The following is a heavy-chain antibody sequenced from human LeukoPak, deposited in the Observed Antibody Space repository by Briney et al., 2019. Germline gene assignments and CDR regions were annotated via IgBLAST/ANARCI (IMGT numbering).Heavy chain of an antibody. CDR3: ARTFRSGDGYKVGYFDY. CDR1: GFTVSHNY. CDR2: IYSGGST. Sequence: PGGSLRLSCAASGFTVSHNYMSRVRQAPGKGLEWVSVIYSGGSTNYADSVKGRFTISRDNSKNTLYLQMNSLRAEDTAVYYCARTFRSGDGYKVGYFDYWGQGTLVTVSS. D-gene: IGHD5-24*01. J-gene: IGHJ4*02. V-gene: IGHV3-66*01.